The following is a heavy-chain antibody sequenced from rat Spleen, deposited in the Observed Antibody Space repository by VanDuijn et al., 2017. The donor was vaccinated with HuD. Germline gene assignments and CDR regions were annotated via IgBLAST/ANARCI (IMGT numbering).Heavy chain of an antibody. CDR1: GFTFTDYY. V-gene: IGHV5-25*01. CDR3: ARQEDYGGYSRDYFGY. Sequence: EVQLVESGGGLVQPGRSLKLSCAASGFTFTDYYMAWVRQAPGKGLEWVASITNTGGSTYYPDSVKGRFTISRDNTKNTLYLQMDSLRSEDTATYYCARQEDYGGYSRDYFGYWGQGVMVTVSS. J-gene: IGHJ2*01. D-gene: IGHD1-11*01. CDR2: ITNTGGST.